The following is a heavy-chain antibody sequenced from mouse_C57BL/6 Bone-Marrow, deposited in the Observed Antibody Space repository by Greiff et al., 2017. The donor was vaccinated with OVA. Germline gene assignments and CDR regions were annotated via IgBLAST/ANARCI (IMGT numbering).Heavy chain of an antibody. Sequence: QVQLQQPGAELARPGTSVKLSCKASGYTFTNYWMHWVKQRPGQGLEWIGVIAPSDSYINYNQKFKGRATLTVDTSSSTAYMHLSSLTSEDSAVYYCAHYGSRLYLHYWGQGTSLTVSS. CDR2: IAPSDSYI. CDR1: GYTFTNYW. J-gene: IGHJ2*02. CDR3: AHYGSRLYLHY. V-gene: IGHV1-59*01. D-gene: IGHD1-1*01.